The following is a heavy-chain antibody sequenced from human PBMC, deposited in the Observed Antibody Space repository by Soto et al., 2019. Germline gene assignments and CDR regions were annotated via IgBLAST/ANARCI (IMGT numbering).Heavy chain of an antibody. CDR1: GGSISSSSYY. D-gene: IGHD3-3*01. V-gene: IGHV4-39*01. Sequence: LSLTCTVSGGSISSSSYYWGWIRQPPGKGLEWIGSIYYSGSTYYNPSLKSRVTISVDTSKNQFSLKLSSVTAADTAVYYCARTGGHYDFWSGYGYYYYYGMDVWGQGTTVTVSS. CDR3: ARTGGHYDFWSGYGYYYYYGMDV. CDR2: IYYSGST. J-gene: IGHJ6*02.